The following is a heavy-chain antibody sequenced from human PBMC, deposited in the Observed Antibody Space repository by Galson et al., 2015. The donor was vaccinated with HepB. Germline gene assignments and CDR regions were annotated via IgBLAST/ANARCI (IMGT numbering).Heavy chain of an antibody. J-gene: IGHJ4*02. V-gene: IGHV3-30*18. Sequence: SLRLSCAASGFTFSSYGMHWVRQAPGKGLEWVAVISYDGSNKYYADSVKGRFTISRDNSKNTLYLQMNSLRAEDTAVYYCAKGVVTVSTRSGLDYWGQGTLVTVSS. D-gene: IGHD5/OR15-5a*01. CDR3: AKGVVTVSTRSGLDY. CDR2: ISYDGSNK. CDR1: GFTFSSYG.